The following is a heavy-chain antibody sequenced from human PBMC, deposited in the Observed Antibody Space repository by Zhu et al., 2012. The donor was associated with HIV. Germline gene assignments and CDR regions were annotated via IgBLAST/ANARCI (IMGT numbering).Heavy chain of an antibody. V-gene: IGHV4-34*01. CDR2: FNHSGST. CDR3: ASLDYYDSGGYYYAAFDI. Sequence: QVHLQQWGAGLLKPSETLSLTCAVYGGSFSGYYWSWIRQPPGKGLEWIGEFNHSGSTNYNPSLKSRVTISVDTSKNQFSLKLSSVTAADTAVYYCASLDYYDSGGYYYAAFDIWGQGTMVTVSS. J-gene: IGHJ3*02. CDR1: GGSFSGYY. D-gene: IGHD3-22*01.